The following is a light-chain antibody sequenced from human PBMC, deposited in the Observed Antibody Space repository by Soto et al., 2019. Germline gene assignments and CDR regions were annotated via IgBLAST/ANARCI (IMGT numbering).Light chain of an antibody. CDR2: SDN. CDR1: SSNIGRDF. V-gene: IGLV1-47*02. CDR3: ASWDDNLSGVV. J-gene: IGLJ2*01. Sequence: QSVLTQPPSASGTPGQRVTISCSGSSSNIGRDFVYWYQQVPGTAPKPLIYSDNQRYSGVPDRFSGSKSGTSASLTISGLRSEAEADYYCASWDDNLSGVVFGVGTKLTVL.